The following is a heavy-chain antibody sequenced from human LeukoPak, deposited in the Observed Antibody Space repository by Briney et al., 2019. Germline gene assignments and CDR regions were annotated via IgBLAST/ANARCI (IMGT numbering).Heavy chain of an antibody. CDR1: GGSISSGDYY. V-gene: IGHV4-30-4*01. CDR2: IYYSGST. Sequence: KTSETLSLTCTVSGGSISSGDYYWSWIRQPPGKGLKWIGYIYYSGSTYYNPSLKGRVTISVDTSKNQFSLKLSSVTAADTAVYYCARSTTVVTPPLDNHAFDIWGQGTMVTVSS. D-gene: IGHD4-23*01. J-gene: IGHJ3*02. CDR3: ARSTTVVTPPLDNHAFDI.